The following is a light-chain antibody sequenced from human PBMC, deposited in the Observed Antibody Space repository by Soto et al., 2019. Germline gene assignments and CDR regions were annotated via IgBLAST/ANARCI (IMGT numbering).Light chain of an antibody. V-gene: IGKV1-39*01. CDR1: QPIDRY. J-gene: IGKJ3*01. CDR2: AAS. CDR3: QQSYNAPFN. Sequence: IQMTQSPSSLSASVGDTVTITCRASQPIDRYLNWFQQKSGQAPKLLMNAASTLRSGVPSRFSASGSGTDFTLPISSLQPEDYATSYCQQSYNAPFNFGPGTKVDIK.